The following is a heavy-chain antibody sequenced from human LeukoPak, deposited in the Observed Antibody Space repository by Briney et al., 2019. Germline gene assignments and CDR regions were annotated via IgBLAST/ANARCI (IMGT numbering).Heavy chain of an antibody. CDR1: GYTFTSYG. CDR3: ARHGAIFGVVIIRDAFDI. V-gene: IGHV1-18*01. Sequence: ASVKVSCKASGYTFTSYGISWVRQAPGQGLEWMGWISAYNGNTNYAQKLQGRVTMTTDTSTSTAYMELRRLRSDDTAVYYCARHGAIFGVVIIRDAFDIWGQGTMVTVSS. CDR2: ISAYNGNT. D-gene: IGHD3-3*01. J-gene: IGHJ3*02.